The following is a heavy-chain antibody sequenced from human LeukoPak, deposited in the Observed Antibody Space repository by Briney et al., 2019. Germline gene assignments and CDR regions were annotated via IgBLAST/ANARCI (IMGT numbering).Heavy chain of an antibody. CDR1: GFIFNSYA. J-gene: IGHJ5*02. CDR3: TTDPESDVPAANGDWFDP. V-gene: IGHV3-15*01. D-gene: IGHD2-2*01. CDR2: IKSKTDGGTT. Sequence: PGGSLRLSCAASGFIFNSYAMNWVRQAPGKGLEWVGRIKSKTDGGTTDYAAPVKGRFTISRDDSKNTLYLQMNSLKTEDTAVYYCTTDPESDVPAANGDWFDPWGQGTLVTVSS.